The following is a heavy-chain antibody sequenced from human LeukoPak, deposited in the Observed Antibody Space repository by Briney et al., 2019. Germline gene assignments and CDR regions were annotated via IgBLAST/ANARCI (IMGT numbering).Heavy chain of an antibody. CDR3: AKGPSLWFGELAFDY. CDR2: IWYDGSNK. D-gene: IGHD3-10*01. CDR1: EFTFSSYG. Sequence: GGSLRLSCAASEFTFSSYGMHWVRQAPGKGLEWVAVIWYDGSNKYYADSVKGRFTISRDNSKNTLYPQMNSLRAEDTAVYYCAKGPSLWFGELAFDYWGQGTLVTVSS. V-gene: IGHV3-30*02. J-gene: IGHJ4*02.